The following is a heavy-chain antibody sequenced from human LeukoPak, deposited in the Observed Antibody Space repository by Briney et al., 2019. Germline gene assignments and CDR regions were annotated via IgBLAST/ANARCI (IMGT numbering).Heavy chain of an antibody. V-gene: IGHV4-30-4*07. J-gene: IGHJ4*02. CDR3: ARYLYYYGSGSFDY. Sequence: PSETLSLTYAVSGGSISSGGYSWSWIRQPPAKGLEWTGYIYYSGSTYYNPSLKSRVTISVDTSKNQFSLKLSSVTAADTAVYYCARYLYYYGSGSFDYWGQGTLVTVSS. D-gene: IGHD3-10*01. CDR2: IYYSGST. CDR1: GGSISSGGYS.